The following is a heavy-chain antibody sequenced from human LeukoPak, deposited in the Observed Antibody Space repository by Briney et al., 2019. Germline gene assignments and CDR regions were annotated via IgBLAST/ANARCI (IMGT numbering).Heavy chain of an antibody. J-gene: IGHJ4*02. CDR3: AREPPGAPLFV. CDR1: GGSVSSGSYY. D-gene: IGHD3-16*02. Sequence: SETLSLTCTVSGGSVSSGSYYWSWIRQPPGKGLEWIGYIYFSGSTNYNPSLKSRVTISVDTSKNQFSLKLSSATAADTAVYYCAREPPGAPLFVWGQGTLVTVSS. V-gene: IGHV4-61*01. CDR2: IYFSGST.